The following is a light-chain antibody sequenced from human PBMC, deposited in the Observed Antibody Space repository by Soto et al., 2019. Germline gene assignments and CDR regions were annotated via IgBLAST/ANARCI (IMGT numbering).Light chain of an antibody. CDR1: QDISNY. V-gene: IGKV1-27*01. J-gene: IGKJ3*01. CDR2: AAS. CDR3: HKYNSAPFT. Sequence: DIQMTQSPSSLSASVGDRVTITCRASQDISNYLAWYQQKPGKVPKLLIYAASTLHSGVPSRFGGSGSGTDFALTVSSLQPEDVATYYCHKYNSAPFTFGPGTKVDIK.